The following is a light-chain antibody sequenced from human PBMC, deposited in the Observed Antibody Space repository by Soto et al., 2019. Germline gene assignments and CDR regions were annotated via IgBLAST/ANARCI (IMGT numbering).Light chain of an antibody. V-gene: IGKV3-20*01. CDR3: QQYGDSPRT. Sequence: EVVLTQSPGTLSLSPGERATLSCRASQFVSSSYLAWYLQKPGQAPRLLVYATSSRATGIPDRFSGSGSGTEFTLTISRLEAEDFAVYYCQQYGDSPRTFGQGTKLEIK. CDR2: ATS. J-gene: IGKJ2*01. CDR1: QFVSSSY.